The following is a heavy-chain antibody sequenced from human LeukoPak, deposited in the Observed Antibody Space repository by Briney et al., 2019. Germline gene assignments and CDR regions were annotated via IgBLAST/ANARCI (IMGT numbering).Heavy chain of an antibody. J-gene: IGHJ4*02. CDR3: SKWKAIVLVPAARSPIDY. CDR1: GFTFSSYA. D-gene: IGHD2-2*01. CDR2: ISGSGVTT. Sequence: GGSLRLSCAASGFTFSSYAMSWVRQAPGKGLEWVSGISGSGVTTYYADSVKGRFTISRDNSKHTLYLQMNSLRAEDTAVYYCSKWKAIVLVPAARSPIDYWGQGTLVTVSS. V-gene: IGHV3-23*01.